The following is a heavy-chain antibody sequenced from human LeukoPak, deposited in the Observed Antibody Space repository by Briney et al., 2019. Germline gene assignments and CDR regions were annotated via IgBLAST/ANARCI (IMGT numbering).Heavy chain of an antibody. J-gene: IGHJ6*03. V-gene: IGHV4-4*07. CDR2: IYTSGST. CDR1: GGSISSNY. D-gene: IGHD4-17*01. CDR3: ATATLTPLRYYYYMDV. Sequence: PSETLSLTCTVSGGSISSNYWSWIRQPAGKGLEWIGRIYTSGSTNYNPSLKSRVTISVDKSKNQFSLKLSSLTAADTAVYYCATATLTPLRYYYYMDVWGKGTTVTVSS.